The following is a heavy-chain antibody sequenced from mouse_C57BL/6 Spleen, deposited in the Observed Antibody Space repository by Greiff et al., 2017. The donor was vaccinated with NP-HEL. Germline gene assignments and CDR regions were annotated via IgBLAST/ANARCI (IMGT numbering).Heavy chain of an antibody. V-gene: IGHV1-7*01. J-gene: IGHJ2*01. CDR2: INPSSGYT. Sequence: QVQLKQSGAELAKPGASVKLSCKASGYTFTSYWMHWVKQRPGQGLEWIGYINPSSGYTKYNQKFKDKATLTADKSSSTAYMQLSSLTYEDSAVYYCGSGAFFDYWGQGTTLTVSS. CDR3: GSGAFFDY. D-gene: IGHD6-1*01. CDR1: GYTFTSYW.